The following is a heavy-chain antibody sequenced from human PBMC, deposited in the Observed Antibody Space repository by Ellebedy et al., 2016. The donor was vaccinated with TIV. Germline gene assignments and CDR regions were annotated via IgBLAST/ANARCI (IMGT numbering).Heavy chain of an antibody. V-gene: IGHV3-48*04. CDR2: ISRNSETI. J-gene: IGHJ4*02. Sequence: GESLKISXAPSGFTFRSYGMHWVRQAPGEGLEWVSYISRNSETIQYADSVKGRFTISRDNAKNSLYLQMNSLRAEDTAVYYCARADYGDYDNYWGQGTLVTVSS. D-gene: IGHD4-17*01. CDR1: GFTFRSYG. CDR3: ARADYGDYDNY.